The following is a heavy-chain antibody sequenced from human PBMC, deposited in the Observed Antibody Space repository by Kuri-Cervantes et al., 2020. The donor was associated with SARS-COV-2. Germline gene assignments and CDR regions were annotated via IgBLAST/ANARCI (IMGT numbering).Heavy chain of an antibody. J-gene: IGHJ5*02. CDR3: ARAPRYIVVVPAGGNWFDP. D-gene: IGHD2-2*01. Sequence: ESLKISCAVYGGSFSGYYWSWIRQPPGKGLEWIGEINHSGSTNYNPSLKSRVTISVDTSKNQFSLKLSSVTAADTAVYYCARAPRYIVVVPAGGNWFDPWGRGTLVTVSS. CDR2: INHSGST. V-gene: IGHV4-34*01. CDR1: GGSFSGYY.